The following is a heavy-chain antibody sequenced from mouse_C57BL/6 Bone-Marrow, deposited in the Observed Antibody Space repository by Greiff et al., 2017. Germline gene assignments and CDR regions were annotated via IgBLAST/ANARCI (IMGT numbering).Heavy chain of an antibody. CDR1: GFTFSDYG. CDR3: AKETTVVAD. CDR2: ISSGSSTI. V-gene: IGHV5-17*01. D-gene: IGHD1-1*01. J-gene: IGHJ3*01. Sequence: EVKLLESGGGLVKPGGSLKLSCAASGFTFSDYGMHWVRQAPEKGLEWVAYISSGSSTIYYADTVKGRFTISRDNAKNTLFLQMTSLRSEDTAMYYCAKETTVVADWGQGTLVTVSA.